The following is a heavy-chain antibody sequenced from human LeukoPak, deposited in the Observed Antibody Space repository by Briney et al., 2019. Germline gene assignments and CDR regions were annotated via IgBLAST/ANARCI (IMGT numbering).Heavy chain of an antibody. CDR1: GFTFSSSA. Sequence: GGSLRLSCAASGFTFSSSAMSWVRQAPGKGLEWVSGFSGGDTKIFYAASVKGRFTISRDNSKNTLYLQMNSLRADDTALYYCAKVVGYLDPFDIWGQGTMVTVSS. D-gene: IGHD3-22*01. V-gene: IGHV3-23*01. CDR3: AKVVGYLDPFDI. CDR2: FSGGDTKI. J-gene: IGHJ3*02.